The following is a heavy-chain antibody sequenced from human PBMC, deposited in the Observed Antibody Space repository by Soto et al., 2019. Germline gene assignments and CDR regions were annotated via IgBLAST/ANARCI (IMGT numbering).Heavy chain of an antibody. J-gene: IGHJ6*02. Sequence: TLVNPTQTLTLTCTFSGFSLSTSGVGVGWIRQPPGKALEWLALIYWNDDKRYSPSLKSRLTITKDTSKNQVVLTMTNMDPVDTATYYCAHTYYDFWSGYSQSGMDVWGQGTTVTVSS. CDR3: AHTYYDFWSGYSQSGMDV. D-gene: IGHD3-3*01. V-gene: IGHV2-5*01. CDR1: GFSLSTSGVG. CDR2: IYWNDDK.